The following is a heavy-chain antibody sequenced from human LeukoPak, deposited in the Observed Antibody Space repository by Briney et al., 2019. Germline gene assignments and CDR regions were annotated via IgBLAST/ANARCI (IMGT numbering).Heavy chain of an antibody. Sequence: GGSLRLSCAASGFTFSSYGMHWVRQAPGKGLEWVAVISYDGSNKYYADSVKGRFTISRDNSKNTLYLQMNSLRAEDTAVYYCARDNYYDSSGYYVAAGFDPWGQETLVTVSS. J-gene: IGHJ5*02. CDR2: ISYDGSNK. CDR3: ARDNYYDSSGYYVAAGFDP. V-gene: IGHV3-30*19. CDR1: GFTFSSYG. D-gene: IGHD3-22*01.